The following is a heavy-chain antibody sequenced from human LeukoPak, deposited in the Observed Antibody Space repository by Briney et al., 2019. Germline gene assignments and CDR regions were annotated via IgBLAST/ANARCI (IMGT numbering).Heavy chain of an antibody. D-gene: IGHD1-26*01. CDR1: GFTFSSNG. CDR3: AKDQWEGILANAFDI. CDR2: TSGSGGST. J-gene: IGHJ3*02. V-gene: IGHV3-23*01. Sequence: GGSLRFSCAASGFTFSSNGMGWGGQAPGKGLERVSATSGSGGSTDYADPVKGRFTISRDNSKNTLYLQIDSLRAEDTPVYYCAKDQWEGILANAFDIWGQGTMVTVSS.